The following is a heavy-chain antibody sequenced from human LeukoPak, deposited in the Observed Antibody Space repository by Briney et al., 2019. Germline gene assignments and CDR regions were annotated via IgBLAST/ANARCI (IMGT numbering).Heavy chain of an antibody. V-gene: IGHV3-23*01. J-gene: IGHJ4*02. D-gene: IGHD2-2*03. Sequence: GGSLRLSCVASGFTVSSYAMSWVRPAPGKGLEWVTGVRGRDDSTFYADSVRGRFTISRDNSRSTLYLQMDSLRAEDTAVYYCAKDGYCTTVTCYGWLDYWGLGTLVTVSS. CDR3: AKDGYCTTVTCYGWLDY. CDR2: VRGRDDST. CDR1: GFTVSSYA.